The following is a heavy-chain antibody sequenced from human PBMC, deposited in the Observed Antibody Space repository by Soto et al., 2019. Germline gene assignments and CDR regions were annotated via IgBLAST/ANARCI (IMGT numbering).Heavy chain of an antibody. CDR2: ISSSSSYI. CDR1: GFTFSSYS. V-gene: IGHV3-21*01. J-gene: IGHJ4*02. CDR3: ARGRRARPYYYDSSGFLAH. D-gene: IGHD3-22*01. Sequence: LRLSCAASGFTFSSYSMSWVRQAPGKGLEWVSSISSSSSYIYYADSVKGRFTISRDNAKNSLYLQMNSLRAEDTAVYYCARGRRARPYYYDSSGFLAHWGQGTLVTVSS.